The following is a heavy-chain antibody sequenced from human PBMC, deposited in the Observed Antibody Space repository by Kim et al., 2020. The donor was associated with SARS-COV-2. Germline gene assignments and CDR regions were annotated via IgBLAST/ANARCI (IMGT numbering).Heavy chain of an antibody. CDR3: ASGKYQLLLIDY. Sequence: RYSPSFQGQVTISADKSISTAYLQWSSLKASDTAMYYCASGKYQLLLIDYWGQGTLVTVSS. J-gene: IGHJ4*02. V-gene: IGHV5-51*01. D-gene: IGHD2-2*01.